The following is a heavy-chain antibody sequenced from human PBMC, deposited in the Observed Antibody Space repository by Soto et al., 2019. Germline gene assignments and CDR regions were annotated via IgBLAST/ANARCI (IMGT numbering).Heavy chain of an antibody. Sequence: GSLRLSCAASGFTASSNYMSWVRQAPGKGLEWVSVIYGGGSTYYADSVKGRFTSSRDNSKNTLYLQMNSLRAEDTAVYYCARDREPAGGMVSYYYGMEVWGQGATVTVSS. CDR2: IYGGGST. J-gene: IGHJ6*02. CDR3: ARDREPAGGMVSYYYGMEV. CDR1: GFTASSNY. D-gene: IGHD1-26*01. V-gene: IGHV3-53*01.